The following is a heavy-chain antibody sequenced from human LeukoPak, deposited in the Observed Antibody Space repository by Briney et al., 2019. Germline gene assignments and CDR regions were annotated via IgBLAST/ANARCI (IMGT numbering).Heavy chain of an antibody. J-gene: IGHJ5*02. Sequence: GGSLRLSCAASGFTVSSNYMSWVRQAPGKGLEWVSVIYSGGSTYYADSVKGRFTISRDNSKNTLYLQMNSLRAEDTAVYYCARGYSSRWYEDNWFDPWGQGTLVTVSS. V-gene: IGHV3-53*01. CDR3: ARGYSSRWYEDNWFDP. CDR1: GFTVSSNY. CDR2: IYSGGST. D-gene: IGHD6-13*01.